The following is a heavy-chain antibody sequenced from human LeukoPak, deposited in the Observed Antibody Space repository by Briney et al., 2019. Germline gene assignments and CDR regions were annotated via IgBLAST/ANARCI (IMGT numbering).Heavy chain of an antibody. CDR2: IWNDRSNK. CDR3: AKAEGGLASCGGDCYSVGWFDL. D-gene: IGHD2-21*02. J-gene: IGHJ5*02. V-gene: IGHV3-33*06. Sequence: PGRSLSLSCAASGFTFSSYGMHWVRQAPGKGLEWVAVIWNDRSNKYYADSVKGRFTISRDNSKNTLYLQMNSLRAEDTAVYYCAKAEGGLASCGGDCYSVGWFDLWGKGTLVTVSS. CDR1: GFTFSSYG.